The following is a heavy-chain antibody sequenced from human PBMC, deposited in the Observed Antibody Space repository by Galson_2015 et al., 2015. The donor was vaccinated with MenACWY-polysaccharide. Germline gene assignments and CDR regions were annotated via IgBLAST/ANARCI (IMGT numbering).Heavy chain of an antibody. CDR2: IFHSGTT. CDR1: DYSIRSGYF. Sequence: ETLSLTCAVSDYSIRSGYFWGWIRQPPGKGLEWIASIFHSGTTYYNPSLKSRVTISVDTSKNQFSLKLSSVTAADTALYYCARVEKYSGSFYILYWGQGTLVTASS. V-gene: IGHV4-38-2*01. D-gene: IGHD1-26*01. J-gene: IGHJ4*02. CDR3: ARVEKYSGSFYILY.